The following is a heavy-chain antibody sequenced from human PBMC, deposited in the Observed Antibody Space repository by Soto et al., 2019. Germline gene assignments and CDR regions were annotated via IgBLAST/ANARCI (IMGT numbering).Heavy chain of an antibody. CDR1: GFTFNTYA. Sequence: EVLLLDSGGDLVQPGGSLRLSRAASGFTFNTYAMSWVRQAPGKGLEWVSAITAGGASTYYADSVKGRFTISRDNSRNTLYLQMNSLRAEDTAVYYCAKDCIRPYSSGWYADYWGQGTLVTVSS. J-gene: IGHJ4*02. V-gene: IGHV3-23*01. D-gene: IGHD6-19*01. CDR3: AKDCIRPYSSGWYADY. CDR2: ITAGGAST.